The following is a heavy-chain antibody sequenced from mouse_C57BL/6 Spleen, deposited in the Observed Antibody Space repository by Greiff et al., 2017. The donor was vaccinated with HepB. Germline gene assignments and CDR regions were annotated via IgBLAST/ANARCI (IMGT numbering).Heavy chain of an antibody. D-gene: IGHD1-1*01. Sequence: VQLQQSGPELVKPGASVKMSCKASGYTFTDYYIHWVKQKPGKGLEWIGEIYPGSGNTYYNEKFKGKATLTADTSSSTAYMQLSSLTSEDSAVYFCAYYYGSPYAMDYWGQGTSVTVSS. CDR2: YPGSGNTY. CDR1: YTFTDYYI. CDR3: YYYGSPYAMDY. J-gene: IGHJ4*01. V-gene: IGHV1-83*01.